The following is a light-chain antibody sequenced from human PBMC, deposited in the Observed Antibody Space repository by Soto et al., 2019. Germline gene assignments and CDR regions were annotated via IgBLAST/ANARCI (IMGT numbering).Light chain of an antibody. CDR3: SSFTTDSTYV. J-gene: IGLJ1*01. CDR2: TVS. CDR1: SSDVGANIF. V-gene: IGLV2-14*01. Sequence: HSVLTQPASVSGSPGQSITISCTGTSSDVGANIFVSWYQQHPGKVPKLMIYTVSSRPSGVSQRFSGSKSGNTASLTISGLQAEDEADYYCSSFTTDSTYVFGTGTKLTVL.